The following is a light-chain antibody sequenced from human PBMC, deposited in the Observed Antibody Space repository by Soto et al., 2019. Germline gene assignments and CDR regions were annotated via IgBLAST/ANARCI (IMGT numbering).Light chain of an antibody. V-gene: IGKV3D-20*02. J-gene: IGKJ5*01. Sequence: EIVLTQSPATLSLSPGERATLSCRARQSVISTSLAWYQQKPGQPPRLLIYAASSRATGIPDRFSGSGSGTDFTLTISSLEPEDLAVYYCQQRNNWPITFGRGTRLEIK. CDR2: AAS. CDR3: QQRNNWPIT. CDR1: QSVISTS.